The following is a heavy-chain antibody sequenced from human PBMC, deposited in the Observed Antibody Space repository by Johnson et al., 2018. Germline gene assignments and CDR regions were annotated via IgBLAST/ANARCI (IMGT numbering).Heavy chain of an antibody. V-gene: IGHV3-30*03. CDR1: GFTFSSYG. CDR3: ARPNYGSGDYYYYYMDV. Sequence: QVQLVESGGGVVQPGRSLRLSCAASGFTFSSYGMHWVRQAPGKGLEWVAVISYDGSNKYYADSVKGRFTISRDNSKNTLYLQMNRLRAEDTAVYYCARPNYGSGDYYYYYMDVWGKGTTVTVSS. D-gene: IGHD3-10*01. J-gene: IGHJ6*03. CDR2: ISYDGSNK.